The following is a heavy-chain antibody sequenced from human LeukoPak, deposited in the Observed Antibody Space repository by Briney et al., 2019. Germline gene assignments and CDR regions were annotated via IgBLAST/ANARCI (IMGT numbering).Heavy chain of an antibody. CDR2: IHYSGRA. J-gene: IGHJ6*02. CDR3: VRFGVNYDMDV. D-gene: IGHD3-16*01. CDR1: GGSISGYY. Sequence: PSETLSLTCSVSGGSISGYYWTWVRQPPGKGLEWIGQIHYSGRADNNPSLKSRITMSVDTSRNQISLKLSSVNAADTAIYYCVRFGVNYDMDVWGQGTTVTVFS. V-gene: IGHV4-59*01.